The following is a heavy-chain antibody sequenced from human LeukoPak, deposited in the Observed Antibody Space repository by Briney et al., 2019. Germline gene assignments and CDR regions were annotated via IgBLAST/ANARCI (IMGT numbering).Heavy chain of an antibody. D-gene: IGHD6-19*01. J-gene: IGHJ4*02. CDR3: ARVYSSGWYYFDY. Sequence: GGSLRLSCVASGFTFSSYNMNWIRQAPGKGLEWVSYISSLSSTIYYADSVKGRFTISRDNAENSLSLQMNSLRAEDTAVYYCARVYSSGWYYFDYWGQGTLVTVSS. V-gene: IGHV3-48*01. CDR1: GFTFSSYN. CDR2: ISSLSSTI.